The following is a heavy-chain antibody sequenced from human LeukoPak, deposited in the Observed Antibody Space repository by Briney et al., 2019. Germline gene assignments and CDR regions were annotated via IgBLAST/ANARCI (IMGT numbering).Heavy chain of an antibody. J-gene: IGHJ4*02. V-gene: IGHV1-18*04. D-gene: IGHD1-26*01. CDR2: ISAYNGNT. CDR1: GYTFTGYY. CDR3: ARDLVGVSDY. Sequence: ASVKVSCKASGYTFTGYYMHWVRQAPGQGLEWMGWISAYNGNTNYAQKLQGRVTMTTDTSTSTAYMELRSLRSDDTAVYYCARDLVGVSDYWGQGTLVTVSS.